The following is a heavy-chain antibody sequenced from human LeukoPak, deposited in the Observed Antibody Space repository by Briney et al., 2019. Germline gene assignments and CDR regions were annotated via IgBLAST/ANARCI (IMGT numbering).Heavy chain of an antibody. V-gene: IGHV4-39*01. CDR1: GGSISNSSYF. CDR2: TYYSGNT. Sequence: PSETLSLTCTVSGGSISNSSYFWGWIRQPPGKGLEWIGSTYYSGNTYYNPSLKTRVTISVDTSKNQFSLRLTSVTGADTTVYYCARHPRVVTTAYGAFDVWGQGTMVTVSS. D-gene: IGHD3-3*01. CDR3: ARHPRVVTTAYGAFDV. J-gene: IGHJ3*01.